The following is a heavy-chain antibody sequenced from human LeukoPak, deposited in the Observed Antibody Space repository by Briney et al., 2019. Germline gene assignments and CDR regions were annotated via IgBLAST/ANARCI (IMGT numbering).Heavy chain of an antibody. Sequence: PGGSLRLSCVASGFAFSAYEMNWVRQAPGKGLEWVAYMSGTGTTRYYADSVKGRFTISRDNAKTSLYLQMSSLRVEDTALYYCTPLGYHLDSWGQGTPVTVSS. D-gene: IGHD3-22*01. CDR2: MSGTGTTR. J-gene: IGHJ4*02. CDR3: TPLGYHLDS. CDR1: GFAFSAYE. V-gene: IGHV3-48*03.